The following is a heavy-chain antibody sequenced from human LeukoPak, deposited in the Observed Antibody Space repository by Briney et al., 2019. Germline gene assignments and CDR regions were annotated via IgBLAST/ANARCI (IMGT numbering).Heavy chain of an antibody. V-gene: IGHV4-59*01. D-gene: IGHD5-12*01. CDR3: ARARGYSGYEDFDY. CDR1: GGSISSYY. J-gene: IGHJ4*02. CDR2: IYYSGST. Sequence: SETLSLTCTVPGGSISSYYWSWLRQPPGKGLEWIGYIYYSGSTNYNPSPKSRVTISVDTSKNQFSLKLSSVTAADTAVYYCARARGYSGYEDFDYWGQGTLVTVSS.